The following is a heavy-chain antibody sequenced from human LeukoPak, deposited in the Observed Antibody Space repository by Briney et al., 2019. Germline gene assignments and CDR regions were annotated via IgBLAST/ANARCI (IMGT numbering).Heavy chain of an antibody. CDR3: ARVSEYCNGHCYDY. V-gene: IGHV1-2*02. CDR1: GYTFTGYY. J-gene: IGHJ4*02. CDR2: INPNSGGT. Sequence: ASVKVSCKASGYTFTGYYIHWVRQAPGQGLEWMGWINPNSGGTDYAQKFQGRVTMTRDTSISTAYMELSRLRSDDTAVYYCARVSEYCNGHCYDYWGQGTLVTVSS. D-gene: IGHD2/OR15-2a*01.